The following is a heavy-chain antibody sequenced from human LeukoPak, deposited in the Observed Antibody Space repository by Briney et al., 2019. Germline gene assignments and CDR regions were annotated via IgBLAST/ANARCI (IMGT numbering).Heavy chain of an antibody. J-gene: IGHJ4*02. D-gene: IGHD3-16*01. V-gene: IGHV4-59*08. CDR3: ARHWGFSDTHFDY. Sequence: PSETLSLTCTVSGDSISSYYWGWIRQPPGKGLEWLGYIYYSGSTNYNPSLKSRVTISVDTSKNQFSPRLSSVTAADTAVYYCARHWGFSDTHFDYWGQGTLVTVSS. CDR1: GDSISSYY. CDR2: IYYSGST.